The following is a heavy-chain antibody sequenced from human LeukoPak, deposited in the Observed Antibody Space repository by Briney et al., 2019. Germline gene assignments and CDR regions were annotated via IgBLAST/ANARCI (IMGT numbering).Heavy chain of an antibody. D-gene: IGHD3-9*01. J-gene: IGHJ5*02. CDR2: IIPIFGTA. V-gene: IGHV1-69*06. CDR3: ARARYFDWISVASWFDP. Sequence: GASVKVSCKASGGTFSSYAISWVRQAPGQGLEWMGGIIPIFGTANYAQKFQGRVTITADKSTSTAYMELSSLRSEDTAVYYCARARYFDWISVASWFDPWGQGTLVTVSS. CDR1: GGTFSSYA.